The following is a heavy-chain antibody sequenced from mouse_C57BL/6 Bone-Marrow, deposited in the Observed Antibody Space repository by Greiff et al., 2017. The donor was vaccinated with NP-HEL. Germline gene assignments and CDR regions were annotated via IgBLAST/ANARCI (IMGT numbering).Heavy chain of an antibody. CDR1: GFTFSDYY. CDR3: ARGGSSFAWFAY. Sequence: DVQLVESGGGLVQPGGSLKLSCAASGFTFSDYYMYWVRQTPEKRLEWVAYISNGGGSTYYPDTVKGRFTISRDNAKNTRYLQMSRLKSEDTAMYYCARGGSSFAWFAYWGQGTLVTVSA. CDR2: ISNGGGST. D-gene: IGHD1-1*01. J-gene: IGHJ3*01. V-gene: IGHV5-12*01.